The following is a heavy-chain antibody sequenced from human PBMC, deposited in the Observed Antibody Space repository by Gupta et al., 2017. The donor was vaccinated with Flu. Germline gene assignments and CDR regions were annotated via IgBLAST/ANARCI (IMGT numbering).Heavy chain of an antibody. Sequence: EVQFVESGGGLVQQGGSLRLSCAASGFTFSSYSMNWVRQAPGKGLEWLSYISGDSVSKYYADSVKGRFTISRDNVENLLYLKMNRLRDEDTAVYYWARGLFVQLWSNFDYWGQGILVTGSS. CDR2: ISGDSVSK. CDR3: ARGLFVQLWSNFDY. CDR1: GFTFSSYS. J-gene: IGHJ4*02. D-gene: IGHD1-1*01. V-gene: IGHV3-48*02.